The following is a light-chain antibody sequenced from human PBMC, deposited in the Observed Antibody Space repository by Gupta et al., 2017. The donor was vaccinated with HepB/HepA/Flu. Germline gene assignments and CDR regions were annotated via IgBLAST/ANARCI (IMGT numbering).Light chain of an antibody. V-gene: IGKV3-15*01. J-gene: IGKJ3*01. CDR3: QQQHNTNST. CDR2: GAS. CDR1: QSLITD. Sequence: IVMTQSPATLSVSPGERATLSCRASQSLITDLAWYQQKQGQAPRLVVNGASTRAIGRPERCSGSGSGTDVITPTNSLQYEDVAVDYCQQQHNTNSTFGQGTQVDIK.